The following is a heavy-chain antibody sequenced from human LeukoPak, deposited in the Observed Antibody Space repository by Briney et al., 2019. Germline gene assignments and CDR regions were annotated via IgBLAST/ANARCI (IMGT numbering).Heavy chain of an antibody. J-gene: IGHJ6*03. CDR2: ISSSSSYI. CDR1: GFTFSSYS. Sequence: GGSLRLSCAASGFTFSSYSVNWVRQAPGKGLEWVSSISSSSSYIYYADSVKGRFTISRDNAKNSLYLQMNSLKTEDTAVYYCTTGTKTSARMTTVTTPPYYYYYYMDVWGKGTTVTVSS. CDR3: TTGTKTSARMTTVTTPPYYYYYYMDV. V-gene: IGHV3-21*03. D-gene: IGHD4-17*01.